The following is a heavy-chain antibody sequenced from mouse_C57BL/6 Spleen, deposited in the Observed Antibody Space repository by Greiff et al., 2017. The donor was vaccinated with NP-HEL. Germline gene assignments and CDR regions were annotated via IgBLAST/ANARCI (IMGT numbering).Heavy chain of an antibody. CDR3: ARHSNYGAMDY. Sequence: VQLQQSGAELVRPGSSVKLSCKASGYTFTSYWMHWVKQRPIQGLEWIGNIDPSDSETHYNQKFKDKATLTVDKSSSTAYMQLSSLTSEDSAVYYCARHSNYGAMDYWVQGTSVTVSS. V-gene: IGHV1-52*01. CDR1: GYTFTSYW. CDR2: IDPSDSET. J-gene: IGHJ4*01. D-gene: IGHD2-5*01.